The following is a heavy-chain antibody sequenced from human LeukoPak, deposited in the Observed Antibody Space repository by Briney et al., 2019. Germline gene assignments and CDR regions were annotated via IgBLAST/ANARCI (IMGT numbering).Heavy chain of an antibody. CDR3: ARDPCVGATYFDY. CDR1: GGSISSSSYY. V-gene: IGHV4-30-4*08. J-gene: IGHJ4*02. Sequence: PSETLSLTCTVSGGSISSSSYYWGWLRQPPGKGLEWVGYIYYSVCTYYNPSLKSRVTISVDTSKNQFSLKLSSVTAADTAVYYCARDPCVGATYFDYWGQGTLVTVSS. D-gene: IGHD1-26*01. CDR2: IYYSVCT.